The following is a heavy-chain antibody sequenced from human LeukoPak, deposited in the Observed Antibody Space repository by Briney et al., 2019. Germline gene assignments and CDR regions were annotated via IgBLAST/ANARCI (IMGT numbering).Heavy chain of an antibody. D-gene: IGHD6-13*01. J-gene: IGHJ4*02. CDR2: IYYSGST. V-gene: IGHV4-59*01. CDR3: ARAGGYSVDY. Sequence: TPSETLSLTCTVSGGSISSYYWSRIRQPPGKGLEWIGYIYYSGSTNYNPSLKSRVTISVDTSKNQFSLKLSSVTAADTAVYYCARAGGYSVDYWGQGTLVTVSS. CDR1: GGSISSYY.